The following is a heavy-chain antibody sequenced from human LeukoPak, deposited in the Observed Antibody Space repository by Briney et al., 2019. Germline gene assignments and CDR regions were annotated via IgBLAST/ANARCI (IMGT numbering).Heavy chain of an antibody. CDR2: MSYDGNYN. J-gene: IGHJ4*02. D-gene: IGHD3-16*01. CDR1: GFTFSDHA. V-gene: IGHV3-30-3*01. Sequence: PGRSLRLSCAASGFTFSDHAMHWVRQAPGKGLEWLGVMSYDGNYNHYADSVKGRFTVSRDNSKNTVYLHMNSLKPEDTAVYYCARDLGSYGWGNHFDYWGQGTLVTVSS. CDR3: ARDLGSYGWGNHFDY.